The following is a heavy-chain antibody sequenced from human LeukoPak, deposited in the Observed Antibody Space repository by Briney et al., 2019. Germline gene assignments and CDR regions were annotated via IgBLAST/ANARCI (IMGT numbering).Heavy chain of an antibody. CDR3: ASGSSIYDY. V-gene: IGHV4-59*01. J-gene: IGHJ4*02. CDR2: IYYSGST. D-gene: IGHD6-6*01. CDR1: GGSISRYY. Sequence: SETLSLTCTVSGGSISRYYWSWIRKPPGKGLEWIGYIYYSGSTYYNPSLKSRVTISVDMSKNQFSLNLSSVTTADTAVYYCASGSSIYDYWGQGTLVTVSS.